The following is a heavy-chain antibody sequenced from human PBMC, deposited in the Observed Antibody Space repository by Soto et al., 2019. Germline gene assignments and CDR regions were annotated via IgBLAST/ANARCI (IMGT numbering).Heavy chain of an antibody. CDR1: GFTFSNYA. CDR2: ISGSGGST. V-gene: IGHV3-23*01. D-gene: IGHD6-19*01. CDR3: ARRSSGWYFDY. Sequence: EVQLLESGGGLVQPGGSLRLSCAASGFTFSNYAMNWVRQAPGKGLEWVSVISGSGGSTYYADSVKGRFIISRDNSKNTLYLQMNSLRAEDTAVYYCARRSSGWYFDYWGQGTLVTVSS. J-gene: IGHJ4*02.